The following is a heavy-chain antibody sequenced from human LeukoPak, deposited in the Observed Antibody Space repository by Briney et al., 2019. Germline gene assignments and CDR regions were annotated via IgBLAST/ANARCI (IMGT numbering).Heavy chain of an antibody. D-gene: IGHD6-13*01. CDR3: ARDLAVAGTSFDY. V-gene: IGHV3-74*01. J-gene: IGHJ4*02. CDR2: INSDGSTT. Sequence: GGSLRLSCAASGFTFSSYWMHWVRQAPGKGLVWVSRINSDGSTTTYADSVEGRFTISRDNAKNTLYLQMNSLRAEDTAVYYCARDLAVAGTSFDYWGQGTLVTVSS. CDR1: GFTFSSYW.